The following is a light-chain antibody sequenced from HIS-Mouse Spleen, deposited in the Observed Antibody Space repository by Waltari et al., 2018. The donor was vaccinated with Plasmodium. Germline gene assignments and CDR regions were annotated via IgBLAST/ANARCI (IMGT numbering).Light chain of an antibody. Sequence: SYELTQPPSASVSPGQTPRITYSAAALPTKYASWYQQKSGQAPLLVIYEDSKRPSGIRGRFSGSSSGTMATLTISGAQVEDEADYYCYSTDSSGNQRVFGGGTKLTVL. CDR3: YSTDSSGNQRV. CDR2: EDS. J-gene: IGLJ3*02. CDR1: ALPTKY. V-gene: IGLV3-10*01.